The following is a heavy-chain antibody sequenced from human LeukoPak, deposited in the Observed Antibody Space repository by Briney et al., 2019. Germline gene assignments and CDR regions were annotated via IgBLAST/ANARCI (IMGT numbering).Heavy chain of an antibody. CDR2: IYYSDST. Sequence: SETLSLTCTVSGGSISRSGYYWGWLRQPPGKGLDWIASIYYSDSTYYNSSLKSRVTISMDTSKNQLSLRLSSVTAADTAVYYCARGPHYFDSWGQGTLVSVSS. CDR1: GGSISRSGYY. V-gene: IGHV4-39*07. CDR3: ARGPHYFDS. J-gene: IGHJ4*02.